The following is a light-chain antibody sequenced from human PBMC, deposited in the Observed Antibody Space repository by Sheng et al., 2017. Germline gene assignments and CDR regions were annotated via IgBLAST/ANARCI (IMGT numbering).Light chain of an antibody. CDR1: NSDVGSYNL. Sequence: QSALTQPASVSGSPGQSITISCTGTNSDVGSYNLVSWYQQHPGKAPKLMIYEVSKRPSGVPDRFSGCKSGNTASLTVSGLQAEDEADYYCSSYAGSNNLGVFGTGTKVTVL. J-gene: IGLJ1*01. V-gene: IGLV2-8*01. CDR2: EVS. CDR3: SSYAGSNNLGV.